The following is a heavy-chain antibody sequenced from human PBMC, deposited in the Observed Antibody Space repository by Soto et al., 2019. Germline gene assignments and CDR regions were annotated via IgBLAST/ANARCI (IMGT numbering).Heavy chain of an antibody. D-gene: IGHD6-19*01. V-gene: IGHV3-21*01. Sequence: GGPLRLSCAASGFTFSSYRMNWVRQAPGKGLEWVSSISSSSSYIYYADSVKGRFTISRDNAKNSLCLQMNSLRAEDTAVYYCAREKKGTYSSGWHYLDYWGQGTLVTVSS. CDR2: ISSSSSYI. CDR3: AREKKGTYSSGWHYLDY. J-gene: IGHJ4*02. CDR1: GFTFSSYR.